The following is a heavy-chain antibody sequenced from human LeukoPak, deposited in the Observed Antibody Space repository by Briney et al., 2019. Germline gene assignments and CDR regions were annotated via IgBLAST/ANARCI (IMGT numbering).Heavy chain of an antibody. J-gene: IGHJ4*02. V-gene: IGHV4-59*08. Sequence: SETVSLTCTVSGGSISNYYWSWLRQPPGKGLEWIGYIHYSGRTKYDPSLESRVTISVDTSKNQFSLKVSSVTAPDTAIYYCARHQDGYGDYFDFWGQGILVSVSS. D-gene: IGHD5-24*01. CDR2: IHYSGRT. CDR3: ARHQDGYGDYFDF. CDR1: GGSISNYY.